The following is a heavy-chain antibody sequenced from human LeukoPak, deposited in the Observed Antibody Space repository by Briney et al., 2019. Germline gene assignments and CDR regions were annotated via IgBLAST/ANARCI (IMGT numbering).Heavy chain of an antibody. CDR1: GYSLSSVYY. CDR3: ASRPFPFPCASCSSSAAVYFEY. J-gene: IGHJ4*02. D-gene: IGHD6-25*01. CDR2: FYHSGST. Sequence: SDPLSLPCTLSGYSLSSVYYWGWIRPPPGKGLELIGIFYHSGSTYYHPSLKSRVIISVDTSNKLSSKKLTSVTAADPVVYYWASRPFPFPCASCSSSAAVYFEYWGQGTLVTVSS. V-gene: IGHV4-38-2*02.